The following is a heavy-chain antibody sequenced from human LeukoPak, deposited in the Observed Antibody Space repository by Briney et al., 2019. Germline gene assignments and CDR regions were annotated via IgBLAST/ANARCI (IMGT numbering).Heavy chain of an antibody. J-gene: IGHJ6*03. CDR2: IRYDGSNK. D-gene: IGHD3-10*01. CDR3: AALYGSGSVGYYYYYMDV. Sequence: GGSLRLSCAASGFTFSSYSMMWVRQAPGKGLEWVAFIRYDGSNKYYADSVKGRFTISRDNSKNTLYLQMNSLRAEDTAVYYCAALYGSGSVGYYYYYMDVWGKGTTVTIPS. CDR1: GFTFSSYS. V-gene: IGHV3-30*02.